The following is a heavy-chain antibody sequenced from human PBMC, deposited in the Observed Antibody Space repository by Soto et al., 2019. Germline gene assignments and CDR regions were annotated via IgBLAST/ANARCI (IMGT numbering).Heavy chain of an antibody. Sequence: QLQLQESGSGLVKPSQTLSLTCAVSGGSISSGGYSWSWIRQPPGKCLEWIGYIYHSGSTYYNPSRTRRVTTSVDRSKNQFSLKLSSVTAADTAVYYCAARGVLPRYSWGQGTLVPVSS. CDR3: AARGVLPRYS. V-gene: IGHV4-30-2*01. J-gene: IGHJ4*02. D-gene: IGHD2-15*01. CDR2: IYHSGST. CDR1: GGSISSGGYS.